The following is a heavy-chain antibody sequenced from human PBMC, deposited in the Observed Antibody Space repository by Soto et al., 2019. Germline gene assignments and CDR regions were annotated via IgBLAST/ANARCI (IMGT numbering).Heavy chain of an antibody. D-gene: IGHD3-22*01. CDR2: IIPISETT. V-gene: IGHV1-69*06. Sequence: QVQLVQSGAEVKKPGSSVKVSCKASGGTFSSLDINWVRQAPGQGLEWMGGIIPISETTNYAQIFQGRVSIVADKSTSTAYMELSRLRSEDTAVYYCARALLSHSYDSGGYDSYFHAMDVWGRGTPVTVSS. CDR1: GGTFSSLD. J-gene: IGHJ6*02. CDR3: ARALLSHSYDSGGYDSYFHAMDV.